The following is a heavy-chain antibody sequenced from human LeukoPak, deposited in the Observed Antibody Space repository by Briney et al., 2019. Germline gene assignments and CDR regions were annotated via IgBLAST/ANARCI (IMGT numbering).Heavy chain of an antibody. D-gene: IGHD3-3*01. CDR3: ARDSYDFWSGQIDY. V-gene: IGHV3-7*01. Sequence: GGSLRLSCAASGFTFSSYWMSWVRQAPGKGLEWVANIKQDGSEKYYVDSVKGRFTISRDNAKNSLYLQMNSLRAEDTAVYYCARDSYDFWSGQIDYWGQGTLVTVSS. CDR2: IKQDGSEK. J-gene: IGHJ4*02. CDR1: GFTFSSYW.